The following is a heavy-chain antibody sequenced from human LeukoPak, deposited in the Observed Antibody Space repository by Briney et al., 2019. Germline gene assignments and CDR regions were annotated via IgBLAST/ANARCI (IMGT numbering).Heavy chain of an antibody. V-gene: IGHV3-66*01. Sequence: GGSLRLSCATSGFTFSNAWMTWVRQAQGKGLEWVSVIYSGGSTYYVDSVKGRFTISRDNSKNTVYLQMNSLRAEDTAVYYCARGLVNWGQGTLVTVSS. CDR2: IYSGGST. CDR1: GFTFSNAW. CDR3: ARGLVN. D-gene: IGHD3-16*01. J-gene: IGHJ4*02.